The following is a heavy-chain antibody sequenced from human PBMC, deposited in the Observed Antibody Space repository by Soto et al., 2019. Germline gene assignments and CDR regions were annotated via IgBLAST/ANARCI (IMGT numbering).Heavy chain of an antibody. CDR1: GGSISSADYY. D-gene: IGHD3-10*01. CDR3: ASCWFGDFDY. V-gene: IGHV4-30-4*08. J-gene: IGHJ4*02. CDR2: VHSSGAT. Sequence: QVQLQESGPGLVKPSQTLSLTCTVSGGSISSADYYWRWIRQPPGKGLEWIGYVHSSGATYKDPSLKIGVTTSVDPSTIHISLKLDSVTAVDTAVYYCASCWFGDFDYWGQGTLVIVSS.